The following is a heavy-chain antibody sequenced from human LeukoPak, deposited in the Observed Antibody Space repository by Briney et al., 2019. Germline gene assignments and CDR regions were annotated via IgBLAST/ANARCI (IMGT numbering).Heavy chain of an antibody. CDR1: GFTFSSYG. V-gene: IGHV3-30*02. CDR2: IRYDGSNK. CDR3: AKDFETDWYFDL. D-gene: IGHD2-21*02. Sequence: GGSLRLSCAASGFTFSSYGMHWVRQTPGKGLEWVAFIRYDGSNKYYADSVKGRFTISRDNSKNTLYLQMNSLRAEDTAVYYCAKDFETDWYFDLWGRGTLVTVSS. J-gene: IGHJ2*01.